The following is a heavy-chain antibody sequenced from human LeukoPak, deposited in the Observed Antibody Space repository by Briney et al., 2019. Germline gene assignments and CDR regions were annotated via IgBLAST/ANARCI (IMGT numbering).Heavy chain of an antibody. CDR3: ARARYFDWLSY. J-gene: IGHJ4*02. D-gene: IGHD3-9*01. Sequence: TGGSLRLSCAASGFTVSSNYMSWVRQAPGEGLEWVSVIYSGGSTYYADSVKGRFTISRDNSKNTLYLQMNSLRAEDTAVYYCARARYFDWLSYWGQGTLVTVSS. CDR1: GFTVSSNY. V-gene: IGHV3-53*01. CDR2: IYSGGST.